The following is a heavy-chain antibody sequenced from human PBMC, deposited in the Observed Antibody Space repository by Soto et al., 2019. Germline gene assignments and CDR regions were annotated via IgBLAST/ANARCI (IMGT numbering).Heavy chain of an antibody. CDR3: AHRRLSRTMVRGVIMGGWFDP. CDR1: GFSLSTSGVG. Sequence: QITLKESGPTLVKPTQTLTLTCTFSGFSLSTSGVGVGWIRQPPGKALEWLALIYWDDDKRYSPSLKSRLTITKDTSKNQVVLTMTNMDPVDTATYYCAHRRLSRTMVRGVIMGGWFDPWGQGTLVTVSS. D-gene: IGHD3-10*01. J-gene: IGHJ5*02. CDR2: IYWDDDK. V-gene: IGHV2-5*02.